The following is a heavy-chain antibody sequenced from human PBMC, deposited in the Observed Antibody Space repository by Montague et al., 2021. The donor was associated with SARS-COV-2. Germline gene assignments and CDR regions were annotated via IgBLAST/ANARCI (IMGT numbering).Heavy chain of an antibody. V-gene: IGHV4-4*07. CDR2: IYTSEIA. Sequence: SETLSLTCTVSGGSISSYYWSWIRQPAGKALEWIGHIYTSEIANYNPSLKSRVTISIDTSKNQFSLKLNSVTAADTAVYYCASAPYSSSWTGFGDYYYLMDVWGRGTTVTVSS. CDR3: ASAPYSSSWTGFGDYYYLMDV. CDR1: GGSISSYY. D-gene: IGHD6-13*01. J-gene: IGHJ6*02.